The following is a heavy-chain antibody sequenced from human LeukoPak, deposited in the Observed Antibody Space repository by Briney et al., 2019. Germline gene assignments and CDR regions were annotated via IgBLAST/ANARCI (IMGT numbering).Heavy chain of an antibody. D-gene: IGHD1-26*01. Sequence: GGSLRLSCAASGFTFSSYAMSWVRQAPGKGLEWVSAISGSGGSTYYADSVKGRFTISRDNSKNTLYLQMNSLRAEDMAVYYCAKDLGLSGSYFYDDYWGQGTLVTVSS. CDR1: GFTFSSYA. V-gene: IGHV3-23*01. J-gene: IGHJ4*02. CDR2: ISGSGGST. CDR3: AKDLGLSGSYFYDDY.